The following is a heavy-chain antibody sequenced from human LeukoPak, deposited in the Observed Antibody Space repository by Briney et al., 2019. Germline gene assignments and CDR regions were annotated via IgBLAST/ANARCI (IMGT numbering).Heavy chain of an antibody. J-gene: IGHJ4*02. Sequence: GGSLRLSCAASGLTFSSYAMHWVRQAPGKGLEYVSAISSNGGSTYYANSVKGRFTISRDNSKNTLYLQMGSLRAEDMAVYYCARSGRDGYNKYFDYWGQGTLVTVSS. D-gene: IGHD5-24*01. CDR1: GLTFSSYA. V-gene: IGHV3-64*01. CDR2: ISSNGGST. CDR3: ARSGRDGYNKYFDY.